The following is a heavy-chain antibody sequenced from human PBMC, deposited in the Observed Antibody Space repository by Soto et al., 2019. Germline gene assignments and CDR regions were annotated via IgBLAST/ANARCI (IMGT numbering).Heavy chain of an antibody. CDR1: GLTFSQTY. D-gene: IGHD2-15*01. CDR3: TTDPRI. V-gene: IGHV3-15*05. CDR2: IKSKNDGGTV. Sequence: EVRLVESGGGLVEPGGSLRLSCVVSGLTFSQTYMSWVRQAPGKGLEWIARIKSKNDGGTVDDAAPVKGRFTISRDDSKNTVYLEMNSLKTEDTAMYYCTTDPRIWGQGSLVTVSS. J-gene: IGHJ4*02.